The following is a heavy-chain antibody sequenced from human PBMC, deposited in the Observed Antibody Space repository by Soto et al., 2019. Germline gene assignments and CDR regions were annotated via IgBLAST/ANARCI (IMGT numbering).Heavy chain of an antibody. Sequence: EVQVLESGGGWVQPGGSLRLSCAATGFTFSDFAMSWVRQAPGKGLEWVSRIYGGGNGPHYADSVKGRVTISRDNSKNTLYRQMNSLTAEDTPVSYCAKMEGMGPWSYSFDYWGQGTLVTFSS. CDR1: GFTFSDFA. CDR2: IYGGGNGP. V-gene: IGHV3-23*01. D-gene: IGHD2-8*01. J-gene: IGHJ4*02. CDR3: AKMEGMGPWSYSFDY.